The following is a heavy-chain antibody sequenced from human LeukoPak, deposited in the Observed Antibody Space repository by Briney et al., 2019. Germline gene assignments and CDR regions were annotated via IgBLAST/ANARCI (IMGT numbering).Heavy chain of an antibody. Sequence: WGSVKVSCEASGYTFTNYGITWVRQAPGQGLEWMGWISAYNGNTKYAQTFQGRVTLTTDTSTSTAYMELRSLRSDDTAVYYCAREGGTYNWLDPWGQGTLVTVSS. CDR1: GYTFTNYG. J-gene: IGHJ5*02. CDR2: ISAYNGNT. V-gene: IGHV1-18*01. CDR3: AREGGTYNWLDP. D-gene: IGHD2-15*01.